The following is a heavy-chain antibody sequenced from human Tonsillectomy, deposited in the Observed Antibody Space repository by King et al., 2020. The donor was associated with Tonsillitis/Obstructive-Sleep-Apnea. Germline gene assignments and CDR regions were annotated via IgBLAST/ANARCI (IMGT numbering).Heavy chain of an antibody. Sequence: VQLVESGGGLLQPGGSLRLSCAASGFTFSSYEMNWVRKAPGKGLEWVAYISSSGSTKYYADSVTGRFTIPRENAKNSLYLQMNSLRAEDTAVYYCAGDFSYYYGMDVWGQGTTVTVSS. CDR2: ISSSGSTK. J-gene: IGHJ6*02. V-gene: IGHV3-48*03. CDR1: GFTFSSYE. CDR3: AGDFSYYYGMDV. D-gene: IGHD3-3*01.